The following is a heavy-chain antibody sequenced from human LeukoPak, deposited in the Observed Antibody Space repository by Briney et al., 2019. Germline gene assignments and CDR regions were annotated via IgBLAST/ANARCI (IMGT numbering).Heavy chain of an antibody. CDR3: ATDQAGAFDM. CDR1: GFXFSSYW. V-gene: IGHV3-74*01. CDR2: ISSDGSAT. D-gene: IGHD3-10*01. Sequence: PGGSLRLSCAASGFXFSSYWIHWVRQAPGKGLVWVSRISSDGSATSYADSVKGRFTISRDNAKNTLYLQMNSLRAEDTAVYYCATDQAGAFDMWGQGTMVTVSS. J-gene: IGHJ3*02.